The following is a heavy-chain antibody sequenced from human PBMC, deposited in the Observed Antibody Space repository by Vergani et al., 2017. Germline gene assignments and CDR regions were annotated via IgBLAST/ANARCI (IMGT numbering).Heavy chain of an antibody. D-gene: IGHD2-2*02. CDR2: IWSDGSKK. CDR3: AKETQDDTVEAPAAIQGTFDN. J-gene: IGHJ4*02. V-gene: IGHV3-33*06. Sequence: QVQLVESGGGVVQPGRSLRLSCAASGLTFSNYAMHRVRQAPGKGLEWVAVIWSDGSKKYYGDSVRGRFTISRDNSKNTLYLQMNSLRAEDTAVYYCAKETQDDTVEAPAAIQGTFDNWGQGTLVTVSS. CDR1: GLTFSNYA.